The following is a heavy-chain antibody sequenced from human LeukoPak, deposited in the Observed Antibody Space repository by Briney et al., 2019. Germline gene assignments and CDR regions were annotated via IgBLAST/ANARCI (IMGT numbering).Heavy chain of an antibody. Sequence: GGSLRLSCTASGFTFGDYAMSWVRQAPGKGLEWVSVIYSGGSTYYADSVKGRFTISRDNSKNTLYLQMNGLRAEDTAVYYCARGELTSFFDYWGQGTLVTVSS. CDR2: IYSGGST. V-gene: IGHV3-53*01. CDR1: GFTFGDYA. CDR3: ARGELTSFFDY. D-gene: IGHD1-26*01. J-gene: IGHJ4*02.